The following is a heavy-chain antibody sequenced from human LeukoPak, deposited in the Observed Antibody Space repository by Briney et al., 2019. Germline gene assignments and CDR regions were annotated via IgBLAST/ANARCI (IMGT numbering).Heavy chain of an antibody. CDR2: IYTSGST. D-gene: IGHD3-3*01. CDR1: GGSISSYY. Sequence: XTLSLTCTVSGGSISSYYWSWIRQPAGKGLEWVGRIYTSGSTNYNPSLKSRVTISVDTSKNQFSLKLSSVTAADTAVYYCARSPNYDFWSGLADYYYYGMDVWGQGTTVTVSS. J-gene: IGHJ6*02. V-gene: IGHV4-4*07. CDR3: ARSPNYDFWSGLADYYYYGMDV.